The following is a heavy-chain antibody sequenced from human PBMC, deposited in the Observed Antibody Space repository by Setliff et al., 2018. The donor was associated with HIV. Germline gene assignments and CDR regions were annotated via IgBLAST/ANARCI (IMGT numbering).Heavy chain of an antibody. D-gene: IGHD2-21*02. CDR3: ARGQYCGGDCYSV. CDR2: INPNSGDT. CDR1: GYTFTGYY. Sequence: SSVKVSCKASGYTFTGYYMHWVRQAPGQGLEWMGWINPNSGDTNYAQKFQGRVTMTRDTSISTAYMELSRLRSDDTAVYYCARGQYCGGDCYSVWGQGTLVTVSS. J-gene: IGHJ4*02. V-gene: IGHV1-2*02.